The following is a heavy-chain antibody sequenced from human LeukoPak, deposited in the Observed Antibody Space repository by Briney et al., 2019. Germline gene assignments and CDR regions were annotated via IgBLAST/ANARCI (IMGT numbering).Heavy chain of an antibody. CDR2: IIPIFGTA. V-gene: IGHV1-69*13. CDR3: ADHTGYDFWSGYYFS. CDR1: GGTFSSYA. Sequence: SVKVSCKASGGTFSSYAISWVRQAPGQGLEWMGGIIPIFGTANYAQKFQGRVTITADESTSTAYMELSSLRSEDTAVYYSADHTGYDFWSGYYFSWGQGTLVTVSS. J-gene: IGHJ4*02. D-gene: IGHD3-3*01.